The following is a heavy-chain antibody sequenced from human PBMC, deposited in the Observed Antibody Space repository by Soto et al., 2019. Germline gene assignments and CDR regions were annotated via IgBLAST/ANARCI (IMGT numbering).Heavy chain of an antibody. Sequence: SVKFSCQASGGTLSSYAISCVRRARRQALEWMGGIIPIFGTANYAQKFQGRVTITADESTSTAYMELSSLRSEDTAVYYCARLGIHLWSQHYYYYGMDVWAQGTTVTVSS. D-gene: IGHD5-18*01. V-gene: IGHV1-69*13. J-gene: IGHJ6*02. CDR2: IIPIFGTA. CDR3: ARLGIHLWSQHYYYYGMDV. CDR1: GGTLSSYA.